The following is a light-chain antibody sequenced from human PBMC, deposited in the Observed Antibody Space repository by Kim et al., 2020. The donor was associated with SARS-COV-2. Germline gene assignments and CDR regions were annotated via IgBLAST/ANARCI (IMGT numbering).Light chain of an antibody. CDR1: LNVHRF. V-gene: IGKV3-11*01. CDR3: QQRSDWPRT. CDR2: DAT. J-gene: IGKJ4*01. Sequence: LSPGERASPSIRAGLNVHRFSVWYQKKPGQIPRLLMYDATNRDTGVPARFSGSESGTDFTLTISSLEPENSAVYYCQQRSDWPRTFGGGTKLEIK.